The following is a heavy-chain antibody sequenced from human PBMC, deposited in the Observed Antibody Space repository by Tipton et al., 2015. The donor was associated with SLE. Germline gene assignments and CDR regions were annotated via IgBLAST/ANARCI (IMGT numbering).Heavy chain of an antibody. J-gene: IGHJ6*03. V-gene: IGHV4-39*07. CDR2: IYYSGST. Sequence: LSCTVSNGSISSSPYYWGWIRQSPGKGLEWVGSIYYSGSTYYNPSLKSRVTIPVDTSRNQCSLNLTSVTAADTAVYYCARGPYYYMDVWGKGTTVTVSS. CDR1: NGSISSSPYY. CDR3: ARGPYYYMDV.